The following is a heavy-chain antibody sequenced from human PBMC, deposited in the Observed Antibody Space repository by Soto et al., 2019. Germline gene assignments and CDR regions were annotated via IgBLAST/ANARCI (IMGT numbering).Heavy chain of an antibody. CDR3: AARNIVAPY. CDR2: IYSGGTT. CDR1: GFTVSSNY. D-gene: IGHD5-12*01. Sequence: EVQLVESGGGLVQPGESLRLSCAASGFTVSSNYMSWVRQAPGKGLEWVSLIYSGGTTDYADSVKGRFTISRDNSKNTLYLQMNSLRAEDTAVYYCAARNIVAPYWGQGILVTVSS. V-gene: IGHV3-66*01. J-gene: IGHJ4*02.